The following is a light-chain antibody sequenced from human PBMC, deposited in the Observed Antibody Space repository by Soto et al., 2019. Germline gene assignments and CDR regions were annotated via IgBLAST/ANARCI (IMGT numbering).Light chain of an antibody. V-gene: IGLV2-14*01. J-gene: IGLJ1*01. CDR3: SSYTTSSNYV. CDR1: SSDVGSYNF. Sequence: QSVLTQPAAVAGSPGQWITISCSGTSSDVGSYNFVSWYQQLPGKAPKLMIYEVSNRPSGVSNRFSGSKSGNTASPTISGLQAEDEADYYCSSYTTSSNYVFGSGTKVTVL. CDR2: EVS.